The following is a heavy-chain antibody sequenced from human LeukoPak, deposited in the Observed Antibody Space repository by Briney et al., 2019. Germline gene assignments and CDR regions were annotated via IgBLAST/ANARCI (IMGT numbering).Heavy chain of an antibody. J-gene: IGHJ5*02. CDR2: ISAYNGNT. CDR1: GYTFTSYG. CDR3: ARGYYPQGWFDP. Sequence: ASVKVSCKASGYTFTSYGISWVRQAPGQGLEWMGWISAYNGNTNYAQKLQGRVTITADKSTSTAYMELSSLRSEDTAVYYCARGYYPQGWFDPWGQGTLVTVSS. D-gene: IGHD3-22*01. V-gene: IGHV1-18*01.